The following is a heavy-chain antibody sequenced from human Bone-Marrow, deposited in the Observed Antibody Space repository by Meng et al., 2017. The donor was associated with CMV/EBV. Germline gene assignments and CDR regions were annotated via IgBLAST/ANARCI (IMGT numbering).Heavy chain of an antibody. J-gene: IGHJ5*02. CDR3: ARGGTYYYGSGSYYLGADWFDP. CDR1: GFTFSSYA. Sequence: GESLKISCAASGFTFSSYAMHWVRQAPGKGLEWVAVISYDGSNKYYADSVKGRFTISRDNSKNTLYLQMNSLRAEDTAVYYCARGGTYYYGSGSYYLGADWFDPWGQGTLVTVSS. CDR2: ISYDGSNK. V-gene: IGHV3-30*04. D-gene: IGHD3-10*01.